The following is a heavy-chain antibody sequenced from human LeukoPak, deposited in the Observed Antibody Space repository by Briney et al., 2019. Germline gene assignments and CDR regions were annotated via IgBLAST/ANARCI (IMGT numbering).Heavy chain of an antibody. CDR2: IRYDGSNK. CDR3: AKDRSVLLWFGESHDDY. Sequence: GGSLRLSCAASGFTFSSYGMHWVRQAPGKGLEWVAFIRYDGSNKYYADSVKGRFTISRDNSKNTLYLQMNSLRAEDTAVYYCAKDRSVLLWFGESHDDYWGQGTLVTVSS. V-gene: IGHV3-30*02. CDR1: GFTFSSYG. D-gene: IGHD3-10*01. J-gene: IGHJ4*02.